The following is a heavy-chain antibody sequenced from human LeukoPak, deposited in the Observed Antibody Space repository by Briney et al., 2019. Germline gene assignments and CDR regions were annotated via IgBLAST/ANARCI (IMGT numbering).Heavy chain of an antibody. J-gene: IGHJ3*02. D-gene: IGHD2-15*01. CDR2: INPSGGST. V-gene: IGHV1-46*01. CDR3: ARAMLKRGYCSGGSCYSAFDI. Sequence: ASVKVSCKASGYTFTSYYMHWVRQAPGQGLEWMGIINPSGGSTSYAQKFQGRVTVTRDTSTSTVYMELSSLRSEDTAVYYCARAMLKRGYCSGGSCYSAFDIWGQGTMVTVS. CDR1: GYTFTSYY.